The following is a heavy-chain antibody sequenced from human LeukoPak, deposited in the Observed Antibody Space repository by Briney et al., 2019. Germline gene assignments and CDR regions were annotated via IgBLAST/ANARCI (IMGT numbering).Heavy chain of an antibody. V-gene: IGHV1-69*05. Sequence: SVKVSCKASGGTFSSYSITWVRQAPGQGLEWMGGIMPLFNTANYAQQFQGRVTITTDESTSTAYMELSSLRFEDTAMYYCARVDRYHYYLDGWGKGTTVTVSS. J-gene: IGHJ6*03. CDR3: ARVDRYHYYLDG. CDR2: IMPLFNTA. CDR1: GGTFSSYS.